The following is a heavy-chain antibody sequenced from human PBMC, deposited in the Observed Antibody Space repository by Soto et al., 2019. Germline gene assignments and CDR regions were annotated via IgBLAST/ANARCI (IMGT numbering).Heavy chain of an antibody. CDR1: AGSRSSGGYS. V-gene: IGHV4-30-2*01. Sequence: PSETLSLPCAVSAGSRSSGGYSWTWIRQPPGKGLEWIGYVYHSGRTNYNPSLKSRVTISLDRSKTQFSLQVTSVTAADTAVYYCARVPRTQPTLLDYSCQGKLVTVS. CDR2: VYHSGRT. CDR3: ARVPRTQPTLLDY. J-gene: IGHJ4*02.